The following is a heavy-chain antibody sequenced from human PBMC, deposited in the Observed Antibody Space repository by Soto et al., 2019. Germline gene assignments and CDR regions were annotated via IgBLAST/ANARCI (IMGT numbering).Heavy chain of an antibody. D-gene: IGHD3-16*02. CDR2: IIPIFGTA. CDR1: GGTFSSYA. V-gene: IGHV1-69*12. CDR3: ARGVAEDYVWGSYRSFNWFDP. J-gene: IGHJ5*02. Sequence: QVQLVQSGAEVKKPGFSVKVSCKASGGTFSSYAISWVRQAPGQGLEWMGGIIPIFGTANYAQKFQGRVTITADESTSTAYMGLSSLRSEDTAVYYCARGVAEDYVWGSYRSFNWFDPWGQGTLVTVSS.